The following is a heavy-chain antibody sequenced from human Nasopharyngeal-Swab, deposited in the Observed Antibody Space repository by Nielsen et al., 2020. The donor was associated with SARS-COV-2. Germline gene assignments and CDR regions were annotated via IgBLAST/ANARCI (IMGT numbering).Heavy chain of an antibody. CDR1: GGSFSGYY. D-gene: IGHD6-19*01. CDR3: ARDSRITQYSSGWHSHFDY. CDR2: INHSGST. V-gene: IGHV4-34*01. J-gene: IGHJ4*02. Sequence: SETLSRTCGVYGGSFSGYYWSWIREPPGKGLEGIGEINHSGSTNYNPSLKSRVTISVDTSKNQFSLKVSSVTAADTAVYYCARDSRITQYSSGWHSHFDYWGQGTLVTVSS.